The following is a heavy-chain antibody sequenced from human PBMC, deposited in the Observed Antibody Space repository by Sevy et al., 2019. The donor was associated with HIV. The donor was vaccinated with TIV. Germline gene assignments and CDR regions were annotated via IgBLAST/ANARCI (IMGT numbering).Heavy chain of an antibody. CDR1: GFNFNIYS. CDR2: LSFGCGKI. V-gene: IGHV3-23*01. Sequence: GGSLRLSCAVSGFNFNIYSMSWVRQAPGKGLEWVSTLSFGCGKINYADSVKGRFIISRDDSKNTLYRQMNSLRVEDTAVYFCAREGCTRPHDYWGQGTLVTVSS. CDR3: AREGCTRPHDY. J-gene: IGHJ4*02. D-gene: IGHD2-8*01.